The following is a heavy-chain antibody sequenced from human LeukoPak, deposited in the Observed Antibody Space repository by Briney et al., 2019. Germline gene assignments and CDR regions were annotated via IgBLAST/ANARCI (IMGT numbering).Heavy chain of an antibody. CDR3: ARASLSEIIAAEAFFDS. J-gene: IGHJ4*02. CDR2: ISGSSTYI. V-gene: IGHV3-21*01. Sequence: GVSLRLSCAASGFAFSSYSMNWVRQAPGKGLEGVSSISGSSTYIYSANSLKGRFSISRDNAKNSLYLQMNSLRAEDTAVYFCARASLSEIIAAEAFFDSWGQGTLVTVSS. D-gene: IGHD6-13*01. CDR1: GFAFSSYS.